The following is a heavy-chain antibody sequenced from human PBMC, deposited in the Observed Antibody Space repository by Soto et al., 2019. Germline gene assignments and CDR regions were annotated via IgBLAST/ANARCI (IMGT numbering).Heavy chain of an antibody. CDR2: IYYSGST. CDR3: ARMVGYSYGPYYYYYGMDV. Sequence: PSETLSLTCTVSGGSISSSSYYWGWIRQPPGKGLEWIGSIYYSGSTYYNPSLKSRVTISVDTSKNQFSLKLSSVTAADTAVYYCARMVGYSYGPYYYYYGMDVWGQGTTVTVSS. J-gene: IGHJ6*02. CDR1: GGSISSSSYY. D-gene: IGHD5-18*01. V-gene: IGHV4-39*01.